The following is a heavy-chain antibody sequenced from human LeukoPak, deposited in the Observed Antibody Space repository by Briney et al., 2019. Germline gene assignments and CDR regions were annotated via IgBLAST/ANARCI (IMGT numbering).Heavy chain of an antibody. D-gene: IGHD3-10*01. J-gene: IGHJ4*02. Sequence: GSLRLSCAASGFTFSDYWMTWVRQAPGKGLEWIGEINHSGSTNYNPSLKSRVTISVDTSKNQFSLKLSSVTAADTAVYYCARNSFSYGFDYWGQGTLVTVSS. CDR1: GFTFSDYW. CDR3: ARNSFSYGFDY. CDR2: INHSGST. V-gene: IGHV4-34*01.